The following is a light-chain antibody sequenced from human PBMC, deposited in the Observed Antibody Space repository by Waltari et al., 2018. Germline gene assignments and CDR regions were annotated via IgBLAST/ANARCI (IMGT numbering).Light chain of an antibody. CDR1: SSDFGSYNL. CDR3: SSYAGSGTLDVV. V-gene: IGLV2-23*02. CDR2: EVP. J-gene: IGLJ2*01. Sequence: QSALTQPASVSGSPGQSITISCTGASSDFGSYNLVSWSQQHPGKATKVLLSEVPNRPSGLSDPFSGSRSGNTASLTISYLHPEDSADSYCSSYAGSGTLDVVFGGWTKLTVL.